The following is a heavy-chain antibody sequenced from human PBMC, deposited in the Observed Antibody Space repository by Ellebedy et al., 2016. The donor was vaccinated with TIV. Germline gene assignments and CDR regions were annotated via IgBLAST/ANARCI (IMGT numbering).Heavy chain of an antibody. CDR1: GGSISSSSYY. D-gene: IGHD2-15*01. CDR3: ARGRPVVVAATGGEPYGMDV. Sequence: SETLSLXCTVSGGSISSSSYYWGWIRQPPGKGLEWIGSIYYSGGTYYNPSLKSRVTISVDTSKNQFSLKLSSVTAADTAVYYCARGRPVVVAATGGEPYGMDVWGQGTTVTVSS. CDR2: IYYSGGT. V-gene: IGHV4-39*01. J-gene: IGHJ6*02.